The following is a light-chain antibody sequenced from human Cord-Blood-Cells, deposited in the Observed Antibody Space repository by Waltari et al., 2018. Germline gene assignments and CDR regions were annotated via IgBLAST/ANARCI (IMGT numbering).Light chain of an antibody. Sequence: DIVMTQSPDSLAVSLGERATINCKSSQSVLYSSNNKNYLAWYPQKPGQPPKLLLYWASTRESGVPDRFSGSGSGTDFTLTISSLQAEDVAVYYCQQYYSTPYTFGQGTKLEIK. CDR3: QQYYSTPYT. V-gene: IGKV4-1*01. CDR1: QSVLYSSNNKNY. J-gene: IGKJ2*01. CDR2: WAS.